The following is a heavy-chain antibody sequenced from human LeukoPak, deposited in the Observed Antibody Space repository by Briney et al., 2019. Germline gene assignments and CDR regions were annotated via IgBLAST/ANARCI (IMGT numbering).Heavy chain of an antibody. Sequence: ASVKVSCKASGYTFTVYYIHWVRQAPGQGLEWIGWINPNNGGTNYAQTFQGRVTMTSDTSISTASMELSRLRSDDSAVYFCARYSNSGGDYWGQGSLVTVS. CDR2: INPNNGGT. D-gene: IGHD7-27*01. J-gene: IGHJ4*02. V-gene: IGHV1-2*02. CDR1: GYTFTVYY. CDR3: ARYSNSGGDY.